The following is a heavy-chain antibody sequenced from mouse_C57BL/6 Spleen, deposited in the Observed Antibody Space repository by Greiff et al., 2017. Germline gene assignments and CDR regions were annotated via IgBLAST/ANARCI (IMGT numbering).Heavy chain of an antibody. J-gene: IGHJ3*01. Sequence: EVQLQQSVPELVKPGASVKMSCKASGYTFNNSYMHWVKQRPGKGLEWIGRIDPANGDTNYAPKFKGKATLTADKSSSTAYMQLRSLTSEDTAVXFCVCACDSYGWFDCWGEGTVVAVS. CDR3: VCACDSYGWFDC. CDR1: GYTFNNSY. CDR2: IDPANGDT. D-gene: IGHD2-12*01. V-gene: IGHV14-3*01.